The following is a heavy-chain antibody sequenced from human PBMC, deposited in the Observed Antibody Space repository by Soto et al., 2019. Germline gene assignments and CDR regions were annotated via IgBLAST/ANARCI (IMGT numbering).Heavy chain of an antibody. J-gene: IGHJ6*03. Sequence: QVQLVESGGGVVQPGRSLRLSCAASGFTFSSYGMHWVRQAPGKGLEWVAVIWYDGSNKYYADSVQGRFTISRDNSNNTLYLQINSLSAEDTAVYYCARYRVLSHYYYYYMDVWGKGTTVTVSS. CDR1: GFTFSSYG. V-gene: IGHV3-33*01. CDR3: ARYRVLSHYYYYYMDV. CDR2: IWYDGSNK. D-gene: IGHD2-15*01.